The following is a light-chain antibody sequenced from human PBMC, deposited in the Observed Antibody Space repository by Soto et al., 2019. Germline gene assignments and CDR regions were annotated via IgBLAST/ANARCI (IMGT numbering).Light chain of an antibody. CDR1: QRLFNGY. Sequence: EIVLTQSPGTLSLFPGDRATLSCRASQRLFNGYLAWFQQKPGQAPRLLIYDASSRAAGVPDRVIGGGSGTDFTRTISGLEPDDFALYFCQQYERPPFAFGQGTKLEIK. V-gene: IGKV3-20*01. CDR2: DAS. CDR3: QQYERPPFA. J-gene: IGKJ2*01.